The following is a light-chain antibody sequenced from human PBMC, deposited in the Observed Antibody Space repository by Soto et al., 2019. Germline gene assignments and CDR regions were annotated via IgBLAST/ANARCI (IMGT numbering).Light chain of an antibody. CDR3: QQSYDTPRT. J-gene: IGKJ1*01. CDR2: RAS. CDR1: QDIGTW. V-gene: IGKV1-5*03. Sequence: DLQMRQSPSTLSASVGERVTITSMASQDIGTWLAWYQQKPEKAPKVLIYRASHLESGVPSRFGGSGSGTNFSLTISRLQPEDFATYYCQQSYDTPRTFGQGTKV.